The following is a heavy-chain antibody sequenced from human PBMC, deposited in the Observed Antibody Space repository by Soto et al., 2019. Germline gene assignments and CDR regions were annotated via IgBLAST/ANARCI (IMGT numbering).Heavy chain of an antibody. Sequence: GGSLRLSCAASGFTFSSYAMHWVRKAPGKGLEWVAVISYDGGNKYYADSVKGRFTISRDNSKNTLYLQMNSLRAEDTAVYYCARDGKISVVTQLSNWGQGTLFTAAS. V-gene: IGHV3-30-3*01. CDR1: GFTFSSYA. CDR2: ISYDGGNK. J-gene: IGHJ4*02. D-gene: IGHD6-19*01. CDR3: ARDGKISVVTQLSN.